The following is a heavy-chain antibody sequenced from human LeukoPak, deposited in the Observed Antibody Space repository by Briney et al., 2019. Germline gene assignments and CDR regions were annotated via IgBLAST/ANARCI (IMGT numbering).Heavy chain of an antibody. CDR3: ARGFMITFGGVYFDY. D-gene: IGHD3-16*01. J-gene: IGHJ4*02. CDR1: GFTFSSYG. Sequence: GGSLRLSCAASGFTFSSYGMHWVRQAPGKGLEWVAVISYDGSNKYYADSVKGRFTISRDNSKNTLYLQMNSLRAEDTAVYYCARGFMITFGGVYFDYWGQGTLVTVSS. V-gene: IGHV3-30*03. CDR2: ISYDGSNK.